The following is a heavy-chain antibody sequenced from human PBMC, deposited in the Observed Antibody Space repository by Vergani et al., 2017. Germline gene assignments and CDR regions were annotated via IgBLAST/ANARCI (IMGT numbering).Heavy chain of an antibody. CDR2: IYRTGRT. CDR1: GFSIDNGYY. J-gene: IGHJ4*02. CDR3: ARRSGIVYDIFSGAQYLFDF. V-gene: IGHV4-38-2*01. Sequence: QVQLQESGPGLVKPSETLSLTCAVSGFSIDNGYYWDWIRQPPGKGLEWIGSIYRTGRTHFNPSFKSRVTISVDTSNNHFSLGLNSLTAAATAVYYCARRSGIVYDIFSGAQYLFDFWGQGTLVTVAS. D-gene: IGHD3-9*01.